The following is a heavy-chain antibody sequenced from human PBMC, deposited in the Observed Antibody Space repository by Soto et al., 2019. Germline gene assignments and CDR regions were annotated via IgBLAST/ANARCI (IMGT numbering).Heavy chain of an antibody. V-gene: IGHV3-30*18. CDR2: ISYDGNNK. J-gene: IGHJ6*02. CDR1: GFTFSSFG. CDR3: AKALGYCSGGSCYPPGYYYGMDV. D-gene: IGHD2-15*01. Sequence: PGGSLRLSCAASGFTFSSFGMHWVRQAPGKGLEWVAVISYDGNNKYYADSVKGRFTISRDNSKNTLYPHMNSLGAEDTAVYYCAKALGYCSGGSCYPPGYYYGMDVWGQGTTVTVSS.